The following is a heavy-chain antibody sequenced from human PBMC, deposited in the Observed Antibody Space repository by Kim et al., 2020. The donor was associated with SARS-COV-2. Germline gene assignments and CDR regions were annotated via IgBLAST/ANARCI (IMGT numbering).Heavy chain of an antibody. V-gene: IGHV4-34*13. CDR3: ARGLPSKEQLAPYFDY. J-gene: IGHJ4*02. D-gene: IGHD6-6*01. Sequence: SLKSRVTIAVDPSKNPFPLKLSSVTAADTAVYYCARGLPSKEQLAPYFDYWGQGTLVTVSS.